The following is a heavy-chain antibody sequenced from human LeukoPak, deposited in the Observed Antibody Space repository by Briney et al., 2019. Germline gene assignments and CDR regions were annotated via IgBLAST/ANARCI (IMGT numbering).Heavy chain of an antibody. V-gene: IGHV1-3*02. Sequence: GASVKVSCKASGYTFTSYAMHWVRQAPGQRLEWMGWSNAGNGNTKYSQEFQGRVTITRDTSASTAYMELSSLRSEDMAVYYCARAYNYYDSSGYYLGYYFDYWGQGTLSPSPQ. CDR3: ARAYNYYDSSGYYLGYYFDY. J-gene: IGHJ4*02. CDR2: SNAGNGNT. CDR1: GYTFTSYA. D-gene: IGHD3-22*01.